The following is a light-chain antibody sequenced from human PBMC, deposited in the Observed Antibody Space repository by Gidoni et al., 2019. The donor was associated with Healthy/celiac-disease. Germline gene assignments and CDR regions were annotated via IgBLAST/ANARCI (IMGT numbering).Light chain of an antibody. J-gene: IGKJ2*01. Sequence: EIVLTQSPGTLSLSPGERATLSCRASQSVSSSYLAWYQQKPGQAPRLLIDGASSRATGSPDRFSGSGSGTDFTLTISRLEPEDFAVYYCQQYGSSPPAYTFGQGTKLEIK. CDR1: QSVSSSY. CDR3: QQYGSSPPAYT. CDR2: GAS. V-gene: IGKV3-20*01.